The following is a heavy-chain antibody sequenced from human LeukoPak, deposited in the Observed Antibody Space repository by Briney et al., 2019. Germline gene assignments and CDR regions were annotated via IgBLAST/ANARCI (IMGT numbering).Heavy chain of an antibody. D-gene: IGHD5-18*01. CDR2: FYNSGSS. Sequence: SETLSLTCTVSGGSISDYYRGWIRQPPGKGLEWIGYFYNSGSSTYNPSLKSRVTISVDTSKEQFSLKLSSVTAADTAVYYCARSRGYSYGTTFLDYWGQGTLVTVSS. CDR3: ARSRGYSYGTTFLDY. CDR1: GGSISDYY. V-gene: IGHV4-59*08. J-gene: IGHJ4*02.